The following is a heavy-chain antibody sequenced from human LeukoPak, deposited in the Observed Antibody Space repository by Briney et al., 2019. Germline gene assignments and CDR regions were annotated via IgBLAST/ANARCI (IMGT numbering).Heavy chain of an antibody. Sequence: GGSLRLSCAASGFTFSSSAMSWVRQAPGKGLEWVSAISNNGGYTYYADSVQGRFTISRDNSKNTLYLQMNSLRAEDTALYYCAKEGFDYWGQGTLVTVSS. J-gene: IGHJ4*02. CDR1: GFTFSSSA. CDR2: ISNNGGYT. CDR3: AKEGFDY. V-gene: IGHV3-23*01.